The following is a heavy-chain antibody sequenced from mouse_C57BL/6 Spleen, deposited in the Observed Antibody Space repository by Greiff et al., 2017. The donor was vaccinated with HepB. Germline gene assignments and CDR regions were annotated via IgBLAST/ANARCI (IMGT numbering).Heavy chain of an antibody. CDR2: IHPSDSDT. Sequence: QVHVKQPGAELVKPGASVKVSCKASGYTFTSYWMHWVKQRPGQGLEWIGRIHPSDSDTNYNQKFKGKATLTVDKSSSTAYMQLSSLTSEDSAVYYCAIALYYYYAMDYWGQGTSVTVSS. D-gene: IGHD1-1*01. V-gene: IGHV1-74*01. CDR1: GYTFTSYW. J-gene: IGHJ4*01. CDR3: AIALYYYYAMDY.